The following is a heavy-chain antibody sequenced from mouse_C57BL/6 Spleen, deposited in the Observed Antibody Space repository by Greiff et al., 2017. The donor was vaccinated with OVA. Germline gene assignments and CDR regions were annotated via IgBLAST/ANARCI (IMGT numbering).Heavy chain of an antibody. J-gene: IGHJ3*01. V-gene: IGHV1-62-2*01. CDR1: GYTFTEYT. Sequence: VNLVESGAELVKPGASVKLSCKASGYTFTEYTIHWVKQRSGQGLEWIGWFYPGSGSIKYNEKFKDKATLTADKSSSTFYMELSRLTSEDSAVYFCARHEDRGSSPAWFAYWGQGTLVTVSA. CDR3: ARHEDRGSSPAWFAY. D-gene: IGHD1-1*01. CDR2: FYPGSGSI.